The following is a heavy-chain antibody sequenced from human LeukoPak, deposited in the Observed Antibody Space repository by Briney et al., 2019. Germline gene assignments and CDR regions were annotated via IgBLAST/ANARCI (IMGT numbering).Heavy chain of an antibody. Sequence: GGSLRLSCAPSGFTFTNYAMSWVRQAPGKGLEWDSSITGSGDSAYYADSVKGRFTISRDNSKDTLYLQMNSLRAEDTAIYFCAKDEAWRPAADWGQGTLVTVSS. CDR3: AKDEAWRPAAD. J-gene: IGHJ4*02. CDR2: ITGSGDSA. D-gene: IGHD2-2*01. CDR1: GFTFTNYA. V-gene: IGHV3-23*01.